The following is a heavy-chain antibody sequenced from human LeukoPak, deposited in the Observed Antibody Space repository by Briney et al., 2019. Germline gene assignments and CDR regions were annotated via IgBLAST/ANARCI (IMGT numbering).Heavy chain of an antibody. CDR1: GYTFTGYY. CDR3: ARSGWLRFSGWFDP. D-gene: IGHD5-12*01. Sequence: ASVKVSCKASGYTFTGYYMHWVRQAPGQGLEWMGMINPSGGSTTYAQKFQGRVTMTRDTSTSTVYMELSILRSEDTAVYYCARSGWLRFSGWFDPWGQGTLVTVSS. J-gene: IGHJ5*02. CDR2: INPSGGST. V-gene: IGHV1-46*01.